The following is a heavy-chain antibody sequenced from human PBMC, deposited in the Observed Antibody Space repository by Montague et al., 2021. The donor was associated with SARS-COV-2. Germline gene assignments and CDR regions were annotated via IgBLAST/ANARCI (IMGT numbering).Heavy chain of an antibody. V-gene: IGHV4-34*01. Sequence: SETLSLTCAVYGGSFSGYYWSWIRQPPGKGLEWNGEINHSGSTNSNPSLKSRVTITVDTSKNQFSLKLSSVTAADTAVYNCASPPFGVAPYYFNYWGQGTLVTVSS. CDR1: GGSFSGYY. J-gene: IGHJ4*02. D-gene: IGHD3-3*01. CDR2: INHSGST. CDR3: ASPPFGVAPYYFNY.